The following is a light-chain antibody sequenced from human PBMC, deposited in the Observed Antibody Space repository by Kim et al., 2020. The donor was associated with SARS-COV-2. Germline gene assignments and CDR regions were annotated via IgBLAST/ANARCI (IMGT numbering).Light chain of an antibody. CDR1: KLGDKY. V-gene: IGLV3-1*01. CDR3: QACDSSTPWV. J-gene: IGLJ3*02. CDR2: QDT. Sequence: SYELTQPPSVSVSPGQTASITCSGDKLGDKYTCWYQQKPGQSPVLVIYQDTKRPSGIPERFSGSNSGNTATLTISGTQAMDEADYYCQACDSSTPWVFGGGTQLTVL.